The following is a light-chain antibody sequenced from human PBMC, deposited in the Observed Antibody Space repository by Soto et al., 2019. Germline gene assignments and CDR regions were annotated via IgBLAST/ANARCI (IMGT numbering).Light chain of an antibody. CDR3: SSYTSSTNYV. CDR1: SSDVGGYNY. Sequence: SAVSQAGYVYRSRGQSIRITRTGTSSDVGGYNYVSWYQQHPGKAPKLMIYDVSNRPSGVSNRFSGSKSGNTASLTISGLQAEDEADYYCSSYTSSTNYVFGTGTKVTVL. J-gene: IGLJ1*01. V-gene: IGLV2-14*01. CDR2: DVS.